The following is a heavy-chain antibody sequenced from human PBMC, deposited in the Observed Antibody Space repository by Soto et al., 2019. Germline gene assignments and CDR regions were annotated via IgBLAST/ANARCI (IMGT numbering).Heavy chain of an antibody. D-gene: IGHD6-19*01. CDR3: ARHHSSGWLYFDS. J-gene: IGHJ4*02. Sequence: QLQLLESGGDLVKPGGSLRLSCAASGFSVSGNDLSWIRQAPGKGLEWVSSIGSSGRAIYYADSVKGRFTISRDNAKDSLYLHMSSLRAEDTAIYYCARHHSSGWLYFDSWGQGTLVTVSP. CDR1: GFSVSGND. CDR2: IGSSGRAI. V-gene: IGHV3-11*01.